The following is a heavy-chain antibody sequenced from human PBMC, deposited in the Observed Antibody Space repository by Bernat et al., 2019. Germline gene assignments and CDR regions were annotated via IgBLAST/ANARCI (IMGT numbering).Heavy chain of an antibody. CDR2: ISSSSSYI. CDR3: AGYGSLYYFDY. V-gene: IGHV3-21*01. D-gene: IGHD5-12*01. J-gene: IGHJ4*02. CDR1: GFTFSSYS. Sequence: EVQLVESGGGLVKPGGSLRPSCAASGFTFSSYSMNWVRQPPGKGLEWVSSISSSSSYIYYADSVKGRFTISRDNAKNSLYLQMNSLRAEDTAVYYCAGYGSLYYFDYWGQGTLVTVSS.